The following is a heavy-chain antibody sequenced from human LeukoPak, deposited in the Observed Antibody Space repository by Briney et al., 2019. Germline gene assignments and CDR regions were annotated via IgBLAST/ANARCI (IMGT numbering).Heavy chain of an antibody. Sequence: PGGSLRLSCAASGFTVSDNYMSWVRQAPGKGLEWVSVMYSRGDTYYADSVKGRFTFSRDNAENSLYLQMNGLRAEDTAVYYCARDTSSIVGPRFDYWGQGTLVTVSS. V-gene: IGHV3-66*01. CDR1: GFTVSDNY. CDR2: MYSRGDT. D-gene: IGHD1-26*01. J-gene: IGHJ4*02. CDR3: ARDTSSIVGPRFDY.